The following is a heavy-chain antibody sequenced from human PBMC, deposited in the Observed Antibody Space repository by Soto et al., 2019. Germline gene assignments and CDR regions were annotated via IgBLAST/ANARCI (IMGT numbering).Heavy chain of an antibody. CDR1: GGSISDFY. CDR2: LYYTGST. V-gene: IGHV4-59*01. J-gene: IGHJ6*02. Sequence: SETLSLTCNVSGGSISDFYWSWIRQSPGKRLEWIGYLYYTGSTNYDPALKSRVTISLDTSKNQFSLKVRSVTAADTAVYYCARGGGYDFRSSQAPPIDVWGQGTTVTVSS. CDR3: ARGGGYDFRSSQAPPIDV. D-gene: IGHD3-3*01.